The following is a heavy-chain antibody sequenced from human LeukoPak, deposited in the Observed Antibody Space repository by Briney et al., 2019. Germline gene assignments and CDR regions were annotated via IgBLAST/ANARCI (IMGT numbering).Heavy chain of an antibody. Sequence: GSLRLSCAASGFTFSSYAMSWVRQAPGKGLEWVSAISGSGGSTYYADSVKGRFTISRDNSKNTLYLQMNSLRAEDTAVYYCAKRYGATYYYYYMDVWGKGTTVTVSS. CDR3: AKRYGATYYYYYMDV. CDR1: GFTFSSYA. J-gene: IGHJ6*03. V-gene: IGHV3-23*01. D-gene: IGHD4-17*01. CDR2: ISGSGGST.